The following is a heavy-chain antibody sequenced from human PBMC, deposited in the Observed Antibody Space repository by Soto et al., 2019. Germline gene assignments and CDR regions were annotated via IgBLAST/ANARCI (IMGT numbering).Heavy chain of an antibody. V-gene: IGHV1-8*01. CDR2: MNPNSGNT. Sequence: QVQLVQSGAEVKKPGASVKVSCKASGYTFTSYDINWVRQATGQGLEWMRWMNPNSGNTGYAQKFQGRVTMTRNTAVSTAYMERSSLRSEYTAVYYCASRYYDYVWGSYRDDAFDIWGQGTMVTVSS. J-gene: IGHJ3*02. CDR3: ASRYYDYVWGSYRDDAFDI. D-gene: IGHD3-16*02. CDR1: GYTFTSYD.